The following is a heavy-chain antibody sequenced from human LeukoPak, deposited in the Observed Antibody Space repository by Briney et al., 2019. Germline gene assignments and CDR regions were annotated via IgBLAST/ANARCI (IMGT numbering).Heavy chain of an antibody. Sequence: GGSLRLSCAASGFTFTSVWMHWFRQAPGRGLVWISRISTDGAITGYADSVKGRFTISRDNAKNALYLQMNSLRAEDTAVYYCARDRTTVTLFDYWGQGALVTVSS. D-gene: IGHD4-17*01. CDR1: GFTFTSVW. CDR3: ARDRTTVTLFDY. J-gene: IGHJ4*02. CDR2: ISTDGAIT. V-gene: IGHV3-74*01.